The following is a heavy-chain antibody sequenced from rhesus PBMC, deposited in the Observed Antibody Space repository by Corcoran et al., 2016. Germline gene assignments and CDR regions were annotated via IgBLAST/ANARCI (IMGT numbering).Heavy chain of an antibody. Sequence: EVQLVQSGAEVKRPGESLKNSCKTSGYSFTSYWISWVRQIPGKGLAGMGAIDPRDSDPTYRPSFQGPVTISADQSISTAYLQWSSLKASDSATYYCAKDRYSSGWTLDYWGQGVLVTVSS. V-gene: IGHV5-2*01. CDR1: GYSFTSYW. D-gene: IGHD6-31*01. J-gene: IGHJ4*01. CDR3: AKDRYSSGWTLDY. CDR2: IDPRDSDP.